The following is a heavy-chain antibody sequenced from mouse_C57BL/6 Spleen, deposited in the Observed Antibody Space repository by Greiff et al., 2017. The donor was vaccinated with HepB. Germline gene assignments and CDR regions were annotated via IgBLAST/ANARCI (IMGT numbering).Heavy chain of an antibody. V-gene: IGHV5-6*02. CDR2: ISSGGSYT. J-gene: IGHJ4*01. D-gene: IGHD2-2*01. Sequence: EVKLVESGGDLVKPGGSLKLSCAASGFTFSSYGMSWVRQTPDKRLEWVATISSGGSYTYYPDSVKGRFTISRDNAKNTLYLQMSSLKSEDTAMYYCARRGMVTYAMDYWGQGTSVTVSS. CDR1: GFTFSSYG. CDR3: ARRGMVTYAMDY.